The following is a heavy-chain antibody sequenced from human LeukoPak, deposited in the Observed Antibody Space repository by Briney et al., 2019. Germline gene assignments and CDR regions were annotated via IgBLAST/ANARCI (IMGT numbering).Heavy chain of an antibody. CDR3: ARWGGSYGYDAFDI. CDR2: LSSSSSYI. D-gene: IGHD5-18*01. V-gene: IGHV3-21*01. CDR1: GFTFSSYS. J-gene: IGHJ3*02. Sequence: PGGSLRLSCAASGFTFSSYSMNWVRQAPGKGLEWVSSLSSSSSYIYYADSVKGRFTISRDNAKNSLYLQMNSLRAEDTAMYYCARWGGSYGYDAFDIWGQGTMVTVSS.